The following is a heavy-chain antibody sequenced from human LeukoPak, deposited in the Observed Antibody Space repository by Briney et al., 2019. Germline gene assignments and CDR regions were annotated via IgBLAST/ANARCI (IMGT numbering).Heavy chain of an antibody. J-gene: IGHJ4*02. CDR1: GYTFTGYY. CDR2: IKPNSGGT. CDR3: ARGDGYKQGE. Sequence: GASVNVSCKASGYTFTGYYIHWLRQAPGQGLEWMGWIKPNSGGTNYAQKFQGRVTMTRDTSISTAFMELSRLTSDDTAVYYCARGDGYKQGEWGQGSLVTVSS. V-gene: IGHV1-2*02. D-gene: IGHD5-24*01.